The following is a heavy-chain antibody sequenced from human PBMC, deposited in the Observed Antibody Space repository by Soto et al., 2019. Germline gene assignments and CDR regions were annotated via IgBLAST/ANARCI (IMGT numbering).Heavy chain of an antibody. CDR1: GFTFSDYA. Sequence: VQLVESGGGVVQPGRSLRLSCAASGFTFSDYAMHWVRQPPGKGLEWAAADSHDGKKTHYADSVKGRFTISRDSSKNTVSLEMTSLRAEDTDVYYCAKGVPQWLFTSDFNYWCQGALVTVSS. V-gene: IGHV3-30*04. D-gene: IGHD6-19*01. CDR2: DSHDGKKT. CDR3: AKGVPQWLFTSDFNY. J-gene: IGHJ4*02.